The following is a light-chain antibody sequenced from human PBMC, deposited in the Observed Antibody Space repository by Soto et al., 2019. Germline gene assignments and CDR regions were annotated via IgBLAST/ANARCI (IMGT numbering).Light chain of an antibody. Sequence: QSVLTQPASVSGSPGQSITISCTGTSSDVGGYKYVSWYQQHPDKAPKLIIFEVSNRPSGISSRFSGSKSGNTASLTISGLQAEDEADYYCASYTNSSTSVIFGRGTKLTVL. CDR3: ASYTNSSTSVI. CDR2: EVS. V-gene: IGLV2-14*01. CDR1: SSDVGGYKY. J-gene: IGLJ2*01.